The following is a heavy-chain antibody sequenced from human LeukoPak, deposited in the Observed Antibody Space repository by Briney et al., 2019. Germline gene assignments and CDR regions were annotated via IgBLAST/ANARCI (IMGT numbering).Heavy chain of an antibody. J-gene: IGHJ6*02. Sequence: GASVKESFKGSGYTFTGHHMHWVRQAPGQGREWMGWINPNSGGTNYAHKFQGRVTMTRDTAISKANMELSRLRSDDTAAYYCAREAGDYYYGMDVWGQGTMVTVSS. V-gene: IGHV1-2*02. CDR1: GYTFTGHH. D-gene: IGHD6-25*01. CDR2: INPNSGGT. CDR3: AREAGDYYYGMDV.